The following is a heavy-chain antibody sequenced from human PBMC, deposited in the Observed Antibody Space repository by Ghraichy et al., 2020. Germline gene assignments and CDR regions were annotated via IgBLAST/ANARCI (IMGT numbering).Heavy chain of an antibody. Sequence: GGSLRLSCVGSEFSFNKFWMSWVRQAPGKGLEWVASIKQSGGEKHYADSLKGRLAISRDNTQNSLFLPLASLRVDDTAVYYCARARGGWCTTTNCFAEYAEYWGEGTLVTVSS. V-gene: IGHV3-7*01. J-gene: IGHJ4*02. CDR3: ARARGGWCTTTNCFAEYAEY. CDR1: EFSFNKFW. CDR2: IKQSGGEK. D-gene: IGHD1-26*01.